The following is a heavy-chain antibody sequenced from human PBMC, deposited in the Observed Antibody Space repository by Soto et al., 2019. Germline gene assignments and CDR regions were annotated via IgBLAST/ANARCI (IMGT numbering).Heavy chain of an antibody. V-gene: IGHV3-23*01. J-gene: IGHJ4*02. D-gene: IGHD4-17*01. CDR2: LSGSSGSK. CDR3: AKYLYGGYGNDY. CDR1: GFTFSSYA. Sequence: GGSLRLSCAASGFTFSSYAMSWVRQAPGKGLEWVSALSGSSGSKFYADSVRGRFTISRDNSRNTLYLLMNSLRAEDTAVYYCAKYLYGGYGNDYWGQGTLVTVSS.